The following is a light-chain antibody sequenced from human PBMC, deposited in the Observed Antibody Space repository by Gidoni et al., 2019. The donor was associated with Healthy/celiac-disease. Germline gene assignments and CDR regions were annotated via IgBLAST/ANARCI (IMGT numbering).Light chain of an antibody. CDR2: SNN. Sequence: QSVLTQPPSASGTPVQRVTISCSGSSSNIGSTTVNWYQQLPGTAPKLLIYSNNQRPSGVPDRFSGSKSGTSASLAISGLQSEDEADYYCAAWDDSLIWVFGGGTKLTVL. CDR3: AAWDDSLIWV. V-gene: IGLV1-44*01. CDR1: SSNIGSTT. J-gene: IGLJ3*02.